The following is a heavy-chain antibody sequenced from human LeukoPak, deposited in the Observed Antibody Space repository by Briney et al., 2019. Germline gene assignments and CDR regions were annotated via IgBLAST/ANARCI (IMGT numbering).Heavy chain of an antibody. J-gene: IGHJ5*02. CDR1: GFTFSSYA. Sequence: PGGSLRLSCAASGFTFSSYAMSWVRQAPGKGLEWVSAISGSGGSTYYADSVKGWFTISRDNSKNTLYLQMNSLRAEDTAVYYCAKPKVSVWELLPLLWFDPWGQGTLATVSS. CDR2: ISGSGGST. CDR3: AKPKVSVWELLPLLWFDP. D-gene: IGHD1-26*01. V-gene: IGHV3-23*01.